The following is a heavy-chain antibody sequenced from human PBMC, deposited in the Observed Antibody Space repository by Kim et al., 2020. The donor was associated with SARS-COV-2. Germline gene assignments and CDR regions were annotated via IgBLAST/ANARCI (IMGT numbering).Heavy chain of an antibody. V-gene: IGHV4-61*02. D-gene: IGHD1-26*01. CDR2: IYTSGST. CDR3: ARMGPHGSYY. J-gene: IGHJ4*02. CDR1: GGSISSGSYY. Sequence: SETLSLTCTVSGGSISSGSYYWSWIRQPAGKGLEWIGRIYTSGSTNYNPSLKSRVTISVDTSKNQFSLKLSSVTAADTAVYYCARMGPHGSYYWGQGTLVTVSS.